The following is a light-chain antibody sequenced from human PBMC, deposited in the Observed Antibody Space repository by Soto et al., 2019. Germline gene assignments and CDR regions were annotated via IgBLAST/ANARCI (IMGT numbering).Light chain of an antibody. CDR2: EVS. Sequence: QSALTQPPSASGSPGQSVTISCAGTSSDVGKYDYVSWFQHHPGKAPKLIIYEVSKRPSGVPDRFSGSKSGSTASLTVSGLQTEDEADYYCNSYTGSTNYVFGTGTKVTVL. CDR1: SSDVGKYDY. CDR3: NSYTGSTNYV. J-gene: IGLJ1*01. V-gene: IGLV2-8*01.